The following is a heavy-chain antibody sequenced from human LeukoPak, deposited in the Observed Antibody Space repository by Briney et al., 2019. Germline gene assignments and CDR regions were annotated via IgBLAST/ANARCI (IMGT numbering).Heavy chain of an antibody. CDR2: INSDGSSR. D-gene: IGHD3-22*01. V-gene: IGHV3-74*01. Sequence: PGGSLRLSCAASGFTFSSYWMQWVRQAPGKGRGGVSRINSDGSSRTYADSVKGRVTISRDNDKNRLYVQMNSLRAEDTAVYYCARDSDSSGYYSFDYWGQGILVTVSS. CDR3: ARDSDSSGYYSFDY. J-gene: IGHJ4*02. CDR1: GFTFSSYW.